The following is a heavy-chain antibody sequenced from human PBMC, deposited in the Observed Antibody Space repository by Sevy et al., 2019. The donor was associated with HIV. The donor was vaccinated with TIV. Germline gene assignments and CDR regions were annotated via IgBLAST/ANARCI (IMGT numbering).Heavy chain of an antibody. Sequence: SETLSLTCTLSGGSISSLNYYWTWIRQHPGKGLEWIGYISYSGRNLYNPSLKSRVTISVDTSKNQFSLKLSSVTAADTAVYYCARANAYLTSDAFDIWDQGTMVTVSS. V-gene: IGHV4-31*03. CDR2: ISYSGRN. D-gene: IGHD1-26*01. J-gene: IGHJ3*02. CDR1: GGSISSLNYY. CDR3: ARANAYLTSDAFDI.